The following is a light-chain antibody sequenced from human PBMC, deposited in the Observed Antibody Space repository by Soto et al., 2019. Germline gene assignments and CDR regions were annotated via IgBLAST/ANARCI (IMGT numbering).Light chain of an antibody. Sequence: ENVLTQSPGTLSLSPGERATLSCRASQSISNNYLAWYQRKPGQAPRLLIYGASSRATGLPDRFSGSGSGTDFTLTISRLEPEDFAVHYCQQYSGLYTFGQGTKLEIK. J-gene: IGKJ2*01. CDR1: QSISNNY. CDR3: QQYSGLYT. V-gene: IGKV3-20*01. CDR2: GAS.